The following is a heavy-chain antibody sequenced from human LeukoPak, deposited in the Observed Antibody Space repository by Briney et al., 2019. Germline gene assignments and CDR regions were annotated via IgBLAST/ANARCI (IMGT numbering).Heavy chain of an antibody. CDR3: ARGVAGTEGLFEY. CDR2: FSAYNGNT. V-gene: IGHV1-18*01. J-gene: IGHJ4*02. D-gene: IGHD6-19*01. CDR1: GYTFTNYG. Sequence: ASVKVSCKASGYTFTNYGITWVRQAPGQGLEWMGWFSAYNGNTNYAQKLQDRVTMTTDTSTNTAYMELRSLRSDDTAVYFCARGVAGTEGLFEYWSQGTLVTVSS.